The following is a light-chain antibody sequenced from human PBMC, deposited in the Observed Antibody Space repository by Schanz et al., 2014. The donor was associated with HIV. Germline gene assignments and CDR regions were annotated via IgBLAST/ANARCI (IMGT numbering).Light chain of an antibody. CDR3: QQSYITPSIT. CDR2: TAS. V-gene: IGKV1-39*01. Sequence: DIPMTQSPSSLSASVGDRVTITCRASQSISTYLNWYQQKPGKAPKLLIFTASSLQGGVPSRFSGGGSGTDFTLTISSLQPEDFAHYFCQQSYITPSITFGQGTRLEIK. CDR1: QSISTY. J-gene: IGKJ5*01.